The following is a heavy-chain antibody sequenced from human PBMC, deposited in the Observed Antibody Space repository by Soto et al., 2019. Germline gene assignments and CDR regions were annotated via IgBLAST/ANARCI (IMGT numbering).Heavy chain of an antibody. V-gene: IGHV5-10-1*01. CDR2: IDPRDSYT. D-gene: IGHD2-2*01. CDR1: GYTFTTFW. CDR3: ARLFCSSSTCDSWFDP. Sequence: LKISCTGFGYTFTTFWISWVRQMPGRGLEWMGRIDPRDSYTNYSLSFQGHVTISADKSISTAYLQWGSLKASDTAMYYCARLFCSSSTCDSWFDPWGQGTLVTVSS. J-gene: IGHJ5*02.